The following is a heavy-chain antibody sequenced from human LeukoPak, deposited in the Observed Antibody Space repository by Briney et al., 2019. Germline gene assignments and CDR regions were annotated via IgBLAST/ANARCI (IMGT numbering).Heavy chain of an antibody. CDR3: AKDGQRWLQLYYFDY. V-gene: IGHV3-30*18. CDR1: GFTFSSYG. J-gene: IGHJ4*02. Sequence: GGSLRLSCAASGFTFSSYGMHWVRQAPGKGLEWVAVISYDGSNKYYADSAKGRFTISRDNSKNTLYLQMNSLRAEDTAVYYCAKDGQRWLQLYYFDYWGQGTLVTVSS. CDR2: ISYDGSNK. D-gene: IGHD5-24*01.